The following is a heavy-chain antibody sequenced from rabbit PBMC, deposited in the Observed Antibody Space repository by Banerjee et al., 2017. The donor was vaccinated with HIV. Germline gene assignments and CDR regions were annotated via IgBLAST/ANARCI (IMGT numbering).Heavy chain of an antibody. D-gene: IGHD4-2*01. CDR3: VRDRDWTLDL. V-gene: IGHV1S45*01. J-gene: IGHJ6*01. CDR1: GFDFSSNA. Sequence: LEESGGGLVKPEGSLTLTCKASGFDFSSNAICWVRQAPGKGLEWIGTIYAGSSGSAYYASWVNGRFTISKTSSTTVTLQMTSLTAADTATYFCVRDRDWTLDLWGQGTLVTVS. CDR2: IYAGSSGSA.